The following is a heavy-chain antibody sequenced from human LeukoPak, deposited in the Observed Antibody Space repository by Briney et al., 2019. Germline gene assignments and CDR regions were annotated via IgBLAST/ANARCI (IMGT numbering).Heavy chain of an antibody. V-gene: IGHV3-7*01. CDR1: GFTFSTYW. CDR2: ISQDGSEK. J-gene: IGHJ4*02. CDR3: ARDRAVAGLCDY. Sequence: GGSLRLSCVASGFTFSTYWVTWVRQAPGKGLEWVAHISQDGSEKYYVDSVKGRFTISRDNAKNSLYLQMNSLRVEDTAVYYCARDRAVAGLCDYWGQGTLVTVSS. D-gene: IGHD6-19*01.